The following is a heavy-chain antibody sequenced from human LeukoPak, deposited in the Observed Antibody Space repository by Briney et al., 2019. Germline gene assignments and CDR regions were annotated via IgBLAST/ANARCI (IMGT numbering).Heavy chain of an antibody. J-gene: IGHJ3*02. CDR3: ARDGYCSSTSCYDAFDI. V-gene: IGHV4-4*07. CDR1: GGSISSYY. D-gene: IGHD2-2*03. Sequence: SETLSLTYTVSGGSISSYYWSWIRQPAGKGLEWIGRIYTSGSTNYNPSLKSRVTISVDTSKNQFSLKLSFVTAADTAVYYCARDGYCSSTSCYDAFDIWGQGTMLTVSS. CDR2: IYTSGST.